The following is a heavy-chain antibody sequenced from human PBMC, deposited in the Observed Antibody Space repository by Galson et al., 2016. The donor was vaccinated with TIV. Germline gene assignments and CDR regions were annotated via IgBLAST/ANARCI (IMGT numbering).Heavy chain of an antibody. Sequence: QSGAEVKKPGESLKISCQSSGYKFNSYWIGRVRQMPGKGPEWMGILYPGDSDSRKSPSFQGQVTMSVAKSINTASLQLSSLKASDTAMYYCARQSENAYDVWGQGTVVTVSS. CDR1: GYKFNSYW. J-gene: IGHJ3*01. CDR2: LYPGDSDS. CDR3: ARQSENAYDV. V-gene: IGHV5-51*01.